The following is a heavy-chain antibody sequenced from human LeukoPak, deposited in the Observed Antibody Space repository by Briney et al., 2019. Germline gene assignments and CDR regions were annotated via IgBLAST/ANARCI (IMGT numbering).Heavy chain of an antibody. CDR1: GFTFSNAW. J-gene: IGHJ4*02. Sequence: GGSLRLSCAASGFTFSNAWMSWVRQAPGKGLEWVSAISGSGGSTYYADSVKGRFTISRDNSKNTLYLQMNSLRAEDTAVYYCAKSMVRGVFDYWGQGTLVTVSS. V-gene: IGHV3-23*01. CDR3: AKSMVRGVFDY. D-gene: IGHD3-10*01. CDR2: ISGSGGST.